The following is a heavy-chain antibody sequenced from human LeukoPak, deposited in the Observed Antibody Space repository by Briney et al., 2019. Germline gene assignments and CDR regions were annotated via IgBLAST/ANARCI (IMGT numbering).Heavy chain of an antibody. Sequence: GGSLRLSCAASGFTFSSYDMHWVRQTPGKGLEWVAVISYDGSNKYYADSVKGRFTISRDNPKNTLYLQMNSLRAEDTAVFYCAKFSTSADAFDIWGQGTMVTVSS. J-gene: IGHJ3*02. D-gene: IGHD2-2*01. V-gene: IGHV3-30*18. CDR3: AKFSTSADAFDI. CDR2: ISYDGSNK. CDR1: GFTFSSYD.